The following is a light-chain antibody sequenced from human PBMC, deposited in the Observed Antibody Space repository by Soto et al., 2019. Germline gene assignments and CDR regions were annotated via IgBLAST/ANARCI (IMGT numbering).Light chain of an antibody. Sequence: QSVLTQPPSASGTPGQRVTISCSGSSSNIGSDFVYWYQQLPGTAPKLLIYHNYQRPSGVPDRFSGSKSGTSGSLAISDLRCEDEADYYCSAWDDSLSAYVFGAGTKLTVL. CDR3: SAWDDSLSAYV. V-gene: IGLV1-47*01. CDR2: HNY. CDR1: SSNIGSDF. J-gene: IGLJ1*01.